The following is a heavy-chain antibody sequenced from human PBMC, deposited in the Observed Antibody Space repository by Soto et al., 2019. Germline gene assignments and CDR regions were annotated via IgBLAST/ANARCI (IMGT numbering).Heavy chain of an antibody. CDR1: GFILNNYA. V-gene: IGHV3-23*01. Sequence: VQLLESGGDLVQPGGSLRLSCVASGFILNNYAMSWVRQAPGKGLGWVSTIGGTDGDSDGVPWYEDSVKGRFTISRDGSANSLFLHMDNLRAEDSALYYCVKRGRNWGAFDFWGQGTTVVVSS. J-gene: IGHJ3*01. CDR2: IGGTDGDSDGVP. CDR3: VKRGRNWGAFDF. D-gene: IGHD7-27*01.